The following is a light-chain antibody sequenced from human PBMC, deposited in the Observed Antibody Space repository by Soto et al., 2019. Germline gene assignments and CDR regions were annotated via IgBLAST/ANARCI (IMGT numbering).Light chain of an antibody. CDR1: SSNIGSNG. Sequence: QSVLTQPPSASGTPGQRVIISCSGSSSNIGSNGVNWYQQVPGMAPKLLIDTDNQQPSGVPDRFSGSRSDTSASLAITGLQSEDEADYYCAAWDDSLGGSWLFGGGTKLTVL. CDR3: AAWDDSLGGSWL. J-gene: IGLJ3*02. V-gene: IGLV1-44*01. CDR2: TDN.